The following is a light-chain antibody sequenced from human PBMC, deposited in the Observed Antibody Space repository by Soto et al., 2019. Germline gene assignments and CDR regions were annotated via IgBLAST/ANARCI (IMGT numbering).Light chain of an antibody. CDR1: QSVSGN. V-gene: IGKV3-15*01. Sequence: EIVMTQSPATLSVSPGERATLSCRASQSVSGNLAWYQQKPGQAPRLLIYGASTRATGIPARFSGSGSGTEFTLTISSLQSEDFAVYYCQQYNNCPPITFGQATRLQMK. J-gene: IGKJ5*01. CDR2: GAS. CDR3: QQYNNCPPIT.